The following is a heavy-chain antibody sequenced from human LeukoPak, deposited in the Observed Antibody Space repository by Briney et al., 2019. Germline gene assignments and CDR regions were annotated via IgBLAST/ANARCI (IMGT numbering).Heavy chain of an antibody. CDR1: GGSFSGYY. Sequence: SETLSLTCAVYGGSFSGYYWSWIRQPPGKGLEWIGEINHSGSTNYNPSLKSRVTISVDTSKNQFSLKLSSVTAADTAVYYCARGCVTMVRGVIITYAFDIWGQGTMVTVPS. D-gene: IGHD3-10*01. CDR3: ARGCVTMVRGVIITYAFDI. V-gene: IGHV4-34*01. CDR2: INHSGST. J-gene: IGHJ3*02.